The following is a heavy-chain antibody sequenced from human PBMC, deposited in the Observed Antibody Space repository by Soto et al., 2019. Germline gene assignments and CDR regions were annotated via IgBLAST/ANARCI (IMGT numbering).Heavy chain of an antibody. V-gene: IGHV4-39*01. Sequence: TLSLTCTVSGGSITNSGYFWGWIRQPPGKGLEYIGSVFYSGSTYYNPSLESRVTISVDTSKEQFSLKLGSVTAADTAVYYCVRHAEYYGGNLYYFDSWGQGALVTVSS. CDR2: VFYSGST. D-gene: IGHD4-17*01. J-gene: IGHJ4*02. CDR1: GGSITNSGYF. CDR3: VRHAEYYGGNLYYFDS.